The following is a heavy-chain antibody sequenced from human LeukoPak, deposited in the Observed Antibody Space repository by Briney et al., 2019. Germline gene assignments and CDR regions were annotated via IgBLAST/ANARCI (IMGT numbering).Heavy chain of an antibody. Sequence: GGSLRLSCAASGFTFSSYGMHWVRQAPGKGLEWVAFIRYDGSNKYYADSVKGRFTISRDNSKNTLYLQMNSLRAEDTAVYYCAKVSSNYDIYYYYYMDVWGKGTTVTVSS. CDR2: IRYDGSNK. D-gene: IGHD4-11*01. CDR3: AKVSSNYDIYYYYYMDV. J-gene: IGHJ6*03. CDR1: GFTFSSYG. V-gene: IGHV3-30*02.